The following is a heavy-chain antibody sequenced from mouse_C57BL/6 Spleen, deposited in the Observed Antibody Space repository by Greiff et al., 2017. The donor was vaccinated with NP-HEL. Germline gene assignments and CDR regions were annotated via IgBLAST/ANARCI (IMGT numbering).Heavy chain of an antibody. CDR1: GYTFTDYY. V-gene: IGHV1-19*01. Sequence: EVQLQQSGPVLVKPGASVKMSCKASGYTFTDYYMNWVKQSHGKSLEWIGVINPYNGGTSYNQKFKGKATLTVDKSSSTAYMELNSLTSEDSAVYYCARSWYYGSSYLYYFDYWGQGTTLTVSS. J-gene: IGHJ2*01. CDR2: INPYNGGT. D-gene: IGHD1-1*01. CDR3: ARSWYYGSSYLYYFDY.